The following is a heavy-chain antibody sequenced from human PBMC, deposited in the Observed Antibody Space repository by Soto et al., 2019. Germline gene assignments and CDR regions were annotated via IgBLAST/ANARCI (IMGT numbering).Heavy chain of an antibody. CDR3: AAEPHYDTAMLRGAFDI. Sequence: GASVRVSCKASGYTFTSYYMHWVRQAPGQGLEWMGIINPSGGSTSYAQKFQGRVTMTRDTSTSTVYMELSSLRSEDTAVYYCAAEPHYDTAMLRGAFDIWCQGIMVTGSS. J-gene: IGHJ3*02. CDR2: INPSGGST. CDR1: GYTFTSYY. D-gene: IGHD5-18*01. V-gene: IGHV1-46*01.